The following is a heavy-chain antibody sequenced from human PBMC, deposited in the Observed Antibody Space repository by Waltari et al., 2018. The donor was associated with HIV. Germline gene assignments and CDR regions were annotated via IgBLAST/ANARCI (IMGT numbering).Heavy chain of an antibody. CDR2: VFWDDDK. V-gene: IGHV2-5*02. D-gene: IGHD2-2*01. J-gene: IGHJ6*02. Sequence: QISLKESGPALVNPTQTLTLTCTFSGFSLSTSGVGVGWIRQPPGKALEWLGVVFWDDDKRYSPSLKSRLSITKGTSRNQVVLRMTSMDPVDTGTYFCAYRPFCSSSLRYYYYCYGLDVWGPGTTVTVAS. CDR3: AYRPFCSSSLRYYYYCYGLDV. CDR1: GFSLSTSGVG.